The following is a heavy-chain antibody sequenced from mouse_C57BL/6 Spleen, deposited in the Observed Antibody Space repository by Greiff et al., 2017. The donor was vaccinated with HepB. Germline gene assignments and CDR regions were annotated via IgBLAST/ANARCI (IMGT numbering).Heavy chain of an antibody. Sequence: QVQLQQPGAELVKPGASVKLSCKASGYTFTSYWMHWVKQRPGQGLEWIGMIHPNSGSTNYNEKFKSKATLTVDKSSSTAYMQLSSLTSEDSAVYYYARNYGSSYRFAYWGQGTLVTVSA. V-gene: IGHV1-64*01. CDR3: ARNYGSSYRFAY. CDR1: GYTFTSYW. D-gene: IGHD1-1*01. CDR2: IHPNSGST. J-gene: IGHJ3*01.